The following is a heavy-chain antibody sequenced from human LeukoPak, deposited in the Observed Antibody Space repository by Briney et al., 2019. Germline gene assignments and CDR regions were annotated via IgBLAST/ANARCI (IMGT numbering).Heavy chain of an antibody. CDR3: ARAYYYDSSGYYYIREVADAFDI. J-gene: IGHJ3*02. CDR2: IIPIFGTA. CDR1: GGTFSSYA. D-gene: IGHD3-22*01. Sequence: SVKVSCKASGGTFSSYAISWVRQAPGQGLEWMGGIIPIFGTANYAQKFQGRVTITADKSTSTAYMELSSLRSEDTAVYYCARAYYYDSSGYYYIREVADAFDIWGQGTMVTVSS. V-gene: IGHV1-69*06.